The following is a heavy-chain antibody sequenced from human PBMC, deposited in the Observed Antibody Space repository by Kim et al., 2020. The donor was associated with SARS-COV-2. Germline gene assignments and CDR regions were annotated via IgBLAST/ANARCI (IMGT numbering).Heavy chain of an antibody. J-gene: IGHJ4*02. V-gene: IGHV3-23*01. CDR1: GFIFTKYA. CDR2: IGGSGDST. Sequence: GGSLRLSCVASGFIFTKYAMSWVRQAPGKGLEWVSVIGGSGDSTYYADSVKGRFTISRDNSKNTVYLQVNSLRAEDTAVYYCAKGYYFDTSDYYYFDYWGQGTLVTVSS. D-gene: IGHD3-22*01. CDR3: AKGYYFDTSDYYYFDY.